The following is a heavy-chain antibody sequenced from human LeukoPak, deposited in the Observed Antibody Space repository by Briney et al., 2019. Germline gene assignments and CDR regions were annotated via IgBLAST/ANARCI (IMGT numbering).Heavy chain of an antibody. J-gene: IGHJ3*02. D-gene: IGHD3-9*01. CDR1: GFTFSSYW. Sequence: GGSLRLSCAASGFTFSSYWMSWVRQAPGKGLEWVANIKQDGSEKYYVDSVKGRFTISRDNAKNSLYLQMNSLRAEDTAVYYCARDNDILTGYHPPDAFDIWGQGTMVTVSS. CDR3: ARDNDILTGYHPPDAFDI. V-gene: IGHV3-7*01. CDR2: IKQDGSEK.